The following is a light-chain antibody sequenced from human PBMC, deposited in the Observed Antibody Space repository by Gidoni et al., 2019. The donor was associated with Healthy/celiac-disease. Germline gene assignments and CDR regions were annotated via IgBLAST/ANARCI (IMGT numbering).Light chain of an antibody. V-gene: IGKV3-11*01. J-gene: IGKJ2*01. CDR1: QSVSSY. CDR3: QQRSNWPPMYT. Sequence: DIVLTQSPATLSLSPGERATLSCRASQSVSSYLAWYQQNPGQAPRLLIYDAANRATGSPATFSGSGSGTDFTLTISSLGPEDFAVYYCQQRSNWPPMYTFGQGTKLEIK. CDR2: DAA.